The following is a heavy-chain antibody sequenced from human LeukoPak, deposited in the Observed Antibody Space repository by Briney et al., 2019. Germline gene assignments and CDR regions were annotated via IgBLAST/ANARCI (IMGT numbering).Heavy chain of an antibody. J-gene: IGHJ4*02. V-gene: IGHV4-34*01. Sequence: SETLSLTCGVYGGSFSGYYWSWIGQPPGKGLEWIGEINHRGSTNYNPSLTSRGNLYADTSKKKFSLTLNSVTAADTAVYYCARRRLGYSFDYWGQGTLVTVSS. D-gene: IGHD5-24*01. CDR1: GGSFSGYY. CDR3: ARRRLGYSFDY. CDR2: INHRGST.